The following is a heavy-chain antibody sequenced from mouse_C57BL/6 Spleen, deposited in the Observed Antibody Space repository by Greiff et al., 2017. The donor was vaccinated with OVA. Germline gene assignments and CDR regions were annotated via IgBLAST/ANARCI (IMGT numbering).Heavy chain of an antibody. D-gene: IGHD1-1*01. CDR1: GYAFSSSW. V-gene: IGHV1-82*01. J-gene: IGHJ2*01. CDR2: IYPGDGDT. CDR3: ARGTTVVGDY. Sequence: VQLQQSGPELVKPGASVKISCKASGYAFSSSWMNWVKQRPGKGLEWIGRIYPGDGDTNYNGKFKGKATLTADKSSSNAYMQLSSLTSEDSAVYFCARGTTVVGDYWGQGTTLTVSS.